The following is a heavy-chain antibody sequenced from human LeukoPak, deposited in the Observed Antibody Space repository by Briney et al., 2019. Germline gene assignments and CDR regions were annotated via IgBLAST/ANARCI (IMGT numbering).Heavy chain of an antibody. V-gene: IGHV3-64D*06. D-gene: IGHD2/OR15-2a*01. Sequence: GGSLRLSCSASGFVFSIYTMYWVRQAPGKGPEYVSTISGSGNGGSIYYTDSVKGRFTISRDDSKSIVYLQMNGLRSEDTAVYYCVRDFGRVRGTPDSWGQGTLVTVSS. CDR3: VRDFGRVRGTPDS. CDR1: GFVFSIYT. CDR2: ISGSGNGGSI. J-gene: IGHJ4*02.